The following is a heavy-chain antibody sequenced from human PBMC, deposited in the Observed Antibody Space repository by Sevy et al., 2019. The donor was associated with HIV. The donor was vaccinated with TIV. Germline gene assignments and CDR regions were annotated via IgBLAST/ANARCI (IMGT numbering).Heavy chain of an antibody. CDR3: AKDLYAYYYDSSGYYSSFDY. V-gene: IGHV3-23*01. CDR1: GFTFSSYA. J-gene: IGHJ4*02. D-gene: IGHD3-22*01. Sequence: GGSLRLSCAASGFTFSSYAMSWVRQAPGKGLEWVSAISGSGGSTYYAYSVKGRFTISRDNSKNTLYLQMNSLRAEDTAVYYCAKDLYAYYYDSSGYYSSFDYWGQGTLVTVSS. CDR2: ISGSGGST.